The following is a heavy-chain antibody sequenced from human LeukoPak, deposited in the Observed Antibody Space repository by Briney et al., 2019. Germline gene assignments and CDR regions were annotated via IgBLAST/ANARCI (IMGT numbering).Heavy chain of an antibody. V-gene: IGHV1-18*01. D-gene: IGHD2-15*01. Sequence: GASVKVSCKASGYTFTSYGISWVRQAPGQGLEWMGWISAYNGNTNYAQKLQGRVTMTTDTSTSTAYMELRSLRSDDTAVYYCASCGSCYSDYYYYDGMDVWGQGTTVTVSS. J-gene: IGHJ6*02. CDR3: ASCGSCYSDYYYYDGMDV. CDR1: GYTFTSYG. CDR2: ISAYNGNT.